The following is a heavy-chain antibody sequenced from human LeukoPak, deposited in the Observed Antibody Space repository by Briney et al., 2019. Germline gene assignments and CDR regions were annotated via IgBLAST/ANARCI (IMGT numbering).Heavy chain of an antibody. J-gene: IGHJ4*02. CDR1: GFTFTNAL. CDR2: IKSKGDGETT. CDR3: TTDLGLAMIRGVIVY. D-gene: IGHD3-10*01. Sequence: KAGGSLRLSCAASGFTFTNALMTWVRQAPGKGLEWVGRIKSKGDGETTDYTAPVKGRFTMSRDDSKATLYLQMNSLAAEDTAVYYCTTDLGLAMIRGVIVYWGQGALVTVSS. V-gene: IGHV3-15*01.